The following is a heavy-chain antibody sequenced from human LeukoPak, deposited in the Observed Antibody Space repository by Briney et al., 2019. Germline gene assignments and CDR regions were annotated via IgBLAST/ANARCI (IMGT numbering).Heavy chain of an antibody. CDR2: IYHSGST. J-gene: IGHJ6*03. CDR3: ARGAARGGYYYYYMDV. Sequence: SETLSLTCTVSGVSFSSPIYYWSWIRQPPGKGLEWIGYIYHSGSTYYNPSLKSRVTISVDRSKSQFSLKLSSVTAADTAVYYCARGAARGGYYYYYMDVWGKGTTVTVSS. D-gene: IGHD6-6*01. V-gene: IGHV4-30-2*01. CDR1: GVSFSSPIYY.